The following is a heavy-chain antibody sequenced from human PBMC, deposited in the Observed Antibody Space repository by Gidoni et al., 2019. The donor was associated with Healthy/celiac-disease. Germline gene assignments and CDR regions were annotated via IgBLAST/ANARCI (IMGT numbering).Heavy chain of an antibody. CDR2: INSDGSST. CDR3: ARPDSLYLFRD. J-gene: IGHJ4*02. CDR1: GATFRSYW. Sequence: EVQLVESVGGLVQPGGSLSLSCAASGATFRSYWMHWVRQAPGKGLVWVSRINSDGSSTSYADSVKGRFTISRDNAKNTLYLQMNSLRAEDTAVYYCARPDSLYLFRDWGQGTLVTVSS. D-gene: IGHD2-21*01. V-gene: IGHV3-74*01.